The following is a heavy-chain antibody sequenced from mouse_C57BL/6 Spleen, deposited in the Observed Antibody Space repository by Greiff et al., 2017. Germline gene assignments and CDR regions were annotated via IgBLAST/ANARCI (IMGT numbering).Heavy chain of an antibody. D-gene: IGHD1-1*01. CDR1: GFTFSDYG. CDR3: ARRGYYGSSNWYFEV. Sequence: EVKLVESGGGLVQPGGSLKLSCAASGFTFSDYGMAWVRQAPRKGPEWVAFISNLAYSIYYADTVTGRFTIARENAKNTLYLEMSSLRSEDTAMYYCARRGYYGSSNWYFEVWGTGTTVTVS. V-gene: IGHV5-15*01. CDR2: ISNLAYSI. J-gene: IGHJ1*03.